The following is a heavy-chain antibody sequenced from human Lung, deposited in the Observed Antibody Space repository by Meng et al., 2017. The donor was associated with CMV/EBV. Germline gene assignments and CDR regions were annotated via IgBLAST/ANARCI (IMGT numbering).Heavy chain of an antibody. D-gene: IGHD1-26*01. J-gene: IGHJ4*02. V-gene: IGHV7-4-1*02. CDR2: LNTNTGNP. CDR1: GYSCTSYA. Sequence: QVQLVQFGVALKHPGAPAKVSCKACGYSCTSYAMNLVRQAPGQGLEWMGGLNTNTGNPTYAQRFTGRFVFSLDTSVSTAYLQISSLKAEDTAVYYCARAVVGATSGDYWGQGTLVTVSS. CDR3: ARAVVGATSGDY.